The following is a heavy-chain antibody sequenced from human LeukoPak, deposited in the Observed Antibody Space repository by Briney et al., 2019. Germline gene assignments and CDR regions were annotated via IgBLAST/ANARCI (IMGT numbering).Heavy chain of an antibody. J-gene: IGHJ4*02. V-gene: IGHV1-46*01. Sequence: ASVKVSCKASGYTFTSYYMHWVRQAPGQGLEWMGIINPSGGSTSYAQKFQGRVTMTRDMSTSTVYMELSSPRSEDTAVYYCARGYSSGWYFDYWGQGTLVTVSS. D-gene: IGHD6-19*01. CDR3: ARGYSSGWYFDY. CDR1: GYTFTSYY. CDR2: INPSGGST.